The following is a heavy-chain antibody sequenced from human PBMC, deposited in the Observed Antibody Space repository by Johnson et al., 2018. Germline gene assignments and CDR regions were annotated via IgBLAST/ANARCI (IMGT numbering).Heavy chain of an antibody. CDR2: ISYDGSNK. D-gene: IGHD6-13*01. Sequence: QVQLVQSGGGVVQPGRSLRLSCAASGFTFSSYGMHWVRQAPGKGLEWVAVISYDGSNKYYADSVKGRFTISRDNSKNTLYLQMNSLRAEDTAVDYCASQQLVYYYYMDVWGKGTTVTVSS. CDR1: GFTFSSYG. J-gene: IGHJ6*03. CDR3: ASQQLVYYYYMDV. V-gene: IGHV3-30*03.